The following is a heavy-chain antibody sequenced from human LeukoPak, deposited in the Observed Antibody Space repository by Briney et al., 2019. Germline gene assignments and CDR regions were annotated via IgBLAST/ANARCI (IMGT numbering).Heavy chain of an antibody. V-gene: IGHV3-30*18. CDR1: GFTFSSYG. CDR3: AKGGTTVTTGVLFDY. D-gene: IGHD4-17*01. J-gene: IGHJ4*02. CDR2: ISYDGSNK. Sequence: GGSLRLSCAASGFTFSSYGMHWVRQAAGKGLEWVAVISYDGSNKYYADSVKGRFTVSRDNSKNTLYLQMNSLRAEDTAVYYCAKGGTTVTTGVLFDYWGQGTLVTVSS.